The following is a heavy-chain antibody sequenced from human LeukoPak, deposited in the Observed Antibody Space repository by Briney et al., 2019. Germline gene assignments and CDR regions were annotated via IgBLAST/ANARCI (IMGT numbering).Heavy chain of an antibody. CDR2: ISYDGSNK. D-gene: IGHD2-2*01. J-gene: IGHJ6*02. CDR1: GFTFSSYA. Sequence: GGSLRLSCAASGFTFSSYAMHWVRQAPGKGLEWVAVISYDGSNKYYADSVKGRFTISRDNSKNTLYLQMNSLRAEDTAVYYCARDKGSYCSSTSCYYGMDVWGQGTTVTVSS. CDR3: ARDKGSYCSSTSCYYGMDV. V-gene: IGHV3-30-3*01.